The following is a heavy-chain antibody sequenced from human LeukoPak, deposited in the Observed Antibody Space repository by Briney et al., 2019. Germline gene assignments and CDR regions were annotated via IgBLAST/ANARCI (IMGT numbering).Heavy chain of an antibody. D-gene: IGHD2-2*02. Sequence: GGSLRLSCAASGFTFDDYAMHWVRQAPGKGLEWVSGISWNSGSIGYADSVKGRFTISRDNAKNSLYLQMNSLRAEDTALYYCAKDSSYTSRGFGGWFDPWGQGTLVTVSS. CDR3: AKDSSYTSRGFGGWFDP. J-gene: IGHJ5*02. CDR1: GFTFDDYA. CDR2: ISWNSGSI. V-gene: IGHV3-9*01.